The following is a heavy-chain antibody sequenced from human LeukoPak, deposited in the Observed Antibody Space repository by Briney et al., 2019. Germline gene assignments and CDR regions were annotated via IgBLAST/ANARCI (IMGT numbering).Heavy chain of an antibody. CDR1: GLTFSSHA. D-gene: IGHD1-26*01. CDR3: ASRPASETYFAVFDY. Sequence: GGSLRLSCVASGLTFSSHAMTRVRQTPGKGLEWVSGITGSGGTTYHADSVKGRFTISRDNSKNTLYLQMNNLRAEDTAVYYCASRPASETYFAVFDYWGQGTLVTVSS. CDR2: ITGSGGTT. J-gene: IGHJ4*02. V-gene: IGHV3-23*01.